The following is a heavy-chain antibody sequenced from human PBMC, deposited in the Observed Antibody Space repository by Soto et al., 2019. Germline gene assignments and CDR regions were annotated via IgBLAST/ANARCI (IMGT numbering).Heavy chain of an antibody. CDR2: IYYDGTT. CDR1: GGSVNGYY. D-gene: IGHD3-22*01. Sequence: SETLSLTCAVYGGSVNGYYWAWIRQPPGNGLEWIGAIYYDGTTYYTESLKSRVSISVDTSKNQFSLKLNSVTAADTAVYFCARQGRNTKIVLVKHYAADFWGQGTAVTVSS. J-gene: IGHJ6*02. CDR3: ARQGRNTKIVLVKHYAADF. V-gene: IGHV4-34*01.